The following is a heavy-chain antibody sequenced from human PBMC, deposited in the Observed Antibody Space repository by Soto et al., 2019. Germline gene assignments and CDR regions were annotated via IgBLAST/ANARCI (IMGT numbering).Heavy chain of an antibody. CDR3: ARKQAGYFYGIDY. CDR2: IYDSGST. D-gene: IGHD3-10*01. V-gene: IGHV4-31*03. Sequence: PSETLSLTCTVSGGSITSGGYYWSWIRQHPGKGLEWLGYIYDSGSTFYNPSLKSRITLSGDTSKNQFSLKLSSVTVADTAVYFCARKQAGYFYGIDYWGQGTLVTVSS. CDR1: GGSITSGGYY. J-gene: IGHJ4*02.